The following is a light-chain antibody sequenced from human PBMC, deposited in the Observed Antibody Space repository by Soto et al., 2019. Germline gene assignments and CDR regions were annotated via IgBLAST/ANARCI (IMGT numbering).Light chain of an antibody. CDR1: QSGSGN. Sequence: EIVMTQSPATLSVSPGERATLSCRASQSGSGNLAWYQQKPGQPPRLLIYGASTRATGIPARFSGSGSGTEFTLTISSLQSEDFAVYYCQQYNNWTLTFGGGTKVEIK. CDR2: GAS. J-gene: IGKJ4*01. V-gene: IGKV3-15*01. CDR3: QQYNNWTLT.